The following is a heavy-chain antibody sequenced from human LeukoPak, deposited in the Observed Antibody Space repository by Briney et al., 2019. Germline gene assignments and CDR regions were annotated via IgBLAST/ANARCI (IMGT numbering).Heavy chain of an antibody. CDR3: ARVRGQYYDRPDWYFDL. D-gene: IGHD3-9*01. CDR1: GYTLTELS. V-gene: IGHV1-24*01. CDR2: FYPEDGET. Sequence: GASVKVSCKVSGYTLTELSMHWVRQAPGKGLEWMGGFYPEDGETIYAQKFQGRVTMTEDTSTDTAYMELSSLRSEDTAVYYCARVRGQYYDRPDWYFDLWGRGTLVTVSS. J-gene: IGHJ2*01.